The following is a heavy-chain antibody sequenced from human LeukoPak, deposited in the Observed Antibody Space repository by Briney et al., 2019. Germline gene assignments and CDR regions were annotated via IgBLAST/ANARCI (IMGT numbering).Heavy chain of an antibody. CDR2: ISSSGSTI. CDR1: GFTFSSYE. D-gene: IGHD4-23*01. V-gene: IGHV3-48*03. J-gene: IGHJ4*02. Sequence: PGGSLRLSCAASGFTFSSYEMNWVRQAPGKGLEWVSYISSSGSTIYYADSVKGRFTISRDNAKNSLYLQMNSLRAEDTAVYYCARVYRSTTVVTVDYWGQGTLVTVSS. CDR3: ARVYRSTTVVTVDY.